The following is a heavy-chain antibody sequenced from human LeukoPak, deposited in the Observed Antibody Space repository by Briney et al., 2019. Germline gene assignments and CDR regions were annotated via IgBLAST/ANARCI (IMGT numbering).Heavy chain of an antibody. CDR3: ARGGTYHDYVWGSYRLDY. V-gene: IGHV3-21*01. Sequence: PGGSLRLSCAASGFTFSSYSMNWVRQAPGKGLEWVSSISSSSSYIYYADSVKGRFTISRDNAKNSLYLQMNSLRAEDTAVYYCARGGTYHDYVWGSYRLDYWGQGTLVTVSS. D-gene: IGHD3-16*02. J-gene: IGHJ4*02. CDR1: GFTFSSYS. CDR2: ISSSSSYI.